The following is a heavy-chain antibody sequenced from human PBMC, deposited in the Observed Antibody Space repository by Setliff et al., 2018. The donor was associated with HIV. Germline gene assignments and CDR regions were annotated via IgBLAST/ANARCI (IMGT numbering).Heavy chain of an antibody. CDR3: ARGNGHFDS. CDR2: INPKSGVT. CDR1: GYTFTDYY. Sequence: ASVKVSCKASGYTFTDYYIHWVRQAPGHGLEWVGRINPKSGVTSYAQNFRARVTMTRDTSSTTAYMELSTLRSDDTALYHCARGNGHFDSWGQGSLVTVSS. V-gene: IGHV1-2*06. J-gene: IGHJ4*02. D-gene: IGHD2-8*01.